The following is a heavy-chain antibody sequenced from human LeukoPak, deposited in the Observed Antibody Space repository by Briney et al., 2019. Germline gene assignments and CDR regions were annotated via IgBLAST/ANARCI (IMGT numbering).Heavy chain of an antibody. Sequence: GGSLRLSCAASGFTFSNYVMSWVRQAPGQGLEWVSGVSGSGGSTFYADSVKGRFTISRDNSKNTLYLQMNGLTAEDTALYYCAKDREYSSVHVFDHWGRGTLVTVSS. CDR3: AKDREYSSVHVFDH. CDR1: GFTFSNYV. D-gene: IGHD4-11*01. J-gene: IGHJ4*02. CDR2: VSGSGGST. V-gene: IGHV3-23*01.